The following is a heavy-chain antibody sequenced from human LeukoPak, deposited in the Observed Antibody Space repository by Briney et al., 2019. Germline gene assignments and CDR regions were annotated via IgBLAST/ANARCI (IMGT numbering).Heavy chain of an antibody. CDR1: GFTFGSSG. CDR2: ISYDGSDK. J-gene: IGHJ4*02. Sequence: PGGSLRLSCAASGFTFGSSGIHWVRQAPGKGLEWVAVISYDGSDKYYADSVKGRFTISRDNSKNTLYLQMNSLRAEDTAVYYCTKEASQSYGRTWGQGTLVTVSS. V-gene: IGHV3-30*18. CDR3: TKEASQSYGRT. D-gene: IGHD4-23*01.